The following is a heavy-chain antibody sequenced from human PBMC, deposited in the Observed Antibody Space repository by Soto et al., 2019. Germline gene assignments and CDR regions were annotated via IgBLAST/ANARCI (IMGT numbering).Heavy chain of an antibody. Sequence: GXSVKVSCKGSVGTFSSDAITWVRQAPGQGLEWVGRIIPIFGTTNYAQNLQGRVTISADKSTLTSYMELHSLTSDDTALYYCARGRTDSGYYTNWLDPWGQGTQVTVSS. CDR1: VGTFSSDA. D-gene: IGHD3-22*01. CDR2: IIPIFGTT. CDR3: ARGRTDSGYYTNWLDP. J-gene: IGHJ5*02. V-gene: IGHV1-69*06.